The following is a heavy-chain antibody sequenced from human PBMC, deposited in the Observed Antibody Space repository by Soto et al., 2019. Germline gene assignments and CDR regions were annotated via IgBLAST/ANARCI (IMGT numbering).Heavy chain of an antibody. Sequence: SETLSITCTVSGGSISSYYWSWIRQPPGKGLEWIGYIYYSGSTNYNPSLKSRVTISVDTSKNQFSLKLSSVTAADTAVYYCASGIAAAGYFDYWGQGTLVTVSS. CDR2: IYYSGST. CDR1: GGSISSYY. D-gene: IGHD6-13*01. CDR3: ASGIAAAGYFDY. J-gene: IGHJ4*02. V-gene: IGHV4-59*01.